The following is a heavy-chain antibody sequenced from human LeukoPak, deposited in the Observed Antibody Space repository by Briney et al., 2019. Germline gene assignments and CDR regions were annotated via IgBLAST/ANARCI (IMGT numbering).Heavy chain of an antibody. V-gene: IGHV4-59*01. Sequence: SETLSLTCTVSGGSIRSYYWSWIRQPPGKGLEWIGYIYYSGSTNYNPSLKSRVTISVDTSKNQFSLKLSSVTAADTAVYYCAREGDSDWFDPWGQGTLVTVSS. D-gene: IGHD3-16*01. CDR3: AREGDSDWFDP. J-gene: IGHJ5*02. CDR1: GGSIRSYY. CDR2: IYYSGST.